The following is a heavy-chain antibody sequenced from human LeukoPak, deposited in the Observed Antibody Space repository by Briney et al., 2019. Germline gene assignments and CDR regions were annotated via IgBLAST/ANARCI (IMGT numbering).Heavy chain of an antibody. Sequence: PGGSLRLSCAASGFTFSSYAMSWVRQAPGKGLEWVSAITGSGGSTYYADSVKGRFTISRDNSKNTLYLQMNSLRAEDTAVYYCARRGSATYAFDIWGHGTLVIVSS. CDR3: ARRGSATYAFDI. CDR2: ITGSGGST. J-gene: IGHJ3*02. V-gene: IGHV3-23*01. CDR1: GFTFSSYA. D-gene: IGHD6-25*01.